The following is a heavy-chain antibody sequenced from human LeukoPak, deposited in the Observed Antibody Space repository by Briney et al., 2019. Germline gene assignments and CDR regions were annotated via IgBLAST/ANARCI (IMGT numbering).Heavy chain of an antibody. CDR3: AKLPYGSVDY. J-gene: IGHJ4*01. CDR1: GFTFSNYA. CDR2: ISTSGSNT. V-gene: IGHV3-23*01. Sequence: GGSLRLSCAASGFTFSNYAMSWVRQAPGKGLEWVSTISTSGSNTYYADSVKGRFTISRDNSKSTLYLQMNSLRADDTAVYYCAKLPYGSVDYWGQGTLVTVSS. D-gene: IGHD3-10*01.